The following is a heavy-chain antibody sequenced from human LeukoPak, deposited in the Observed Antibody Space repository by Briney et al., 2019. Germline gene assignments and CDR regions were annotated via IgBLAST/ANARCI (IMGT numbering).Heavy chain of an antibody. D-gene: IGHD3-22*01. J-gene: IGHJ4*02. V-gene: IGHV1-18*01. Sequence: ASVKVSCKASGYTFTSYGISWVRQAPGQGLEWMGWISAYNGNTNYAQKLQGRVTMTTDTSTSTAYMELRSLRSDDTAVYYCARVRSSGYYYGPSGFDYWGQGTLVTVSS. CDR2: ISAYNGNT. CDR3: ARVRSSGYYYGPSGFDY. CDR1: GYTFTSYG.